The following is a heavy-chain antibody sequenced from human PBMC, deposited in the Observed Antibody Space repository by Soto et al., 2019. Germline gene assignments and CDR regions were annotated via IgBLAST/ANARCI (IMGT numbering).Heavy chain of an antibody. CDR1: GYSVAGYW. D-gene: IGHD3-22*01. CDR3: ARQIYDSDTGPNFQYYFDS. J-gene: IGHJ4*02. V-gene: IGHV5-10-1*01. Sequence: PGESRKISCKGSGYSVAGYWITWVRQKPGKGLEWMGRIDPSDSQTYYSPSFRGHVTISVTKSITTVFLQWSSLRASDTAMYYCARQIYDSDTGPNFQYYFDSWGQGTPVTVSS. CDR2: IDPSDSQT.